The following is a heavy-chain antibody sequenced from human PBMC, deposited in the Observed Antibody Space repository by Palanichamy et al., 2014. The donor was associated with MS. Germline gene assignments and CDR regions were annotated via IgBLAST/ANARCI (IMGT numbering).Heavy chain of an antibody. J-gene: IGHJ3*02. CDR3: AGAPSPYDAFDM. Sequence: QVQLQESGPGLVKPSETLSLTCTVSGGSITTYYWTWIRQPPRRGLEWIASIYYGGGSYYSPSLKSRVTISLDTSENQFSLKLTSMTAADTAVYYCAGAPSPYDAFDMWGQGTLVTVSS. CDR2: IYYGGGS. V-gene: IGHV4-59*01. CDR1: GGSITTYY.